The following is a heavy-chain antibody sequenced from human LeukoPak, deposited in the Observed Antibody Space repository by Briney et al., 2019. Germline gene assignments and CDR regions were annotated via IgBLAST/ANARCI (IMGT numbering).Heavy chain of an antibody. CDR3: ARGVMVRGVILDY. D-gene: IGHD3-10*01. CDR2: IYYSGST. Sequence: PSETPSLTCTVSGGSISSSSYYWGWIRQPPGKGLEWIGSIYYSGSTYYNPSLKSRVTISVDTSKNQFSLKLSSVTAADTAVYYCARGVMVRGVILDYWGQGTLVTVSS. CDR1: GGSISSSSYY. J-gene: IGHJ4*02. V-gene: IGHV4-39*07.